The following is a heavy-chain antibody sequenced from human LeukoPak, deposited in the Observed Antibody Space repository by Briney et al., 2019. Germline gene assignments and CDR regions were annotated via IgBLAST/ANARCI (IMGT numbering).Heavy chain of an antibody. V-gene: IGHV1-8*01. J-gene: IGHJ4*02. Sequence: ASVKVSCKTSGYTFTSFDINWVRQATGQGLEWMGWMNPNSGNTGYAQKFQGRVTITRNTSISTAYMELSSLRSEDTAVYYCARGPTRSGSYYYFDYWGQGTLVTVSS. CDR3: ARGPTRSGSYYYFDY. D-gene: IGHD1-26*01. CDR2: MNPNSGNT. CDR1: GYTFTSFD.